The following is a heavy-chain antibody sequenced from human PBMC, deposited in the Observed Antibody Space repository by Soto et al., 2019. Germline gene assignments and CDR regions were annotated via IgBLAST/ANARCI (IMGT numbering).Heavy chain of an antibody. CDR2: IDGRTGPT. CDR3: AKDREKGLGLDGDYFYYGMDV. D-gene: IGHD3-16*01. Sequence: PGGSLRLSCAASGFTFSMYAMTWVRQAPGKGLEWVSAIDGRTGPTYYADSVKGRFTISRDNSKNTLYLQMNSLRGEDTAVYYCAKDREKGLGLDGDYFYYGMDVWGQGTTVTVSS. CDR1: GFTFSMYA. V-gene: IGHV3-23*01. J-gene: IGHJ6*02.